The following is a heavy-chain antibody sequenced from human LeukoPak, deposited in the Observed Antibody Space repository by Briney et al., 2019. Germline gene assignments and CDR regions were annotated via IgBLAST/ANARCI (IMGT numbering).Heavy chain of an antibody. V-gene: IGHV4-34*01. CDR1: GFTVSSNY. CDR3: ARGPYPNPRA. D-gene: IGHD1-14*01. J-gene: IGHJ5*02. CDR2: INRSGST. Sequence: PGGSLRLSCAASGFTVSSNYWSWIRQPPGRGLEWIGEINRSGSTNYNPSLKSRVTISVDTSKNQFSLKLRSVTAADTAVYYCARGPYPNPRAWGQGTLVTVPS.